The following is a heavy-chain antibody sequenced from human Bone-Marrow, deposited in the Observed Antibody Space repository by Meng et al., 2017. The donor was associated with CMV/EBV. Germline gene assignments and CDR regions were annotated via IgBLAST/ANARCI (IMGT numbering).Heavy chain of an antibody. D-gene: IGHD2-2*01. CDR2: IYYSGST. V-gene: IGHV4-59*01. J-gene: IGHJ6*02. CDR3: ARRIVVVPAATPLYYYYGMDV. CDR1: GGSISSYY. Sequence: SETLSLTCTVSGGSISSYYWSWIRQPPGKGLEWIGYIYYSGSTNYNPSLKSRVTISVDTSKNQFSLKLSSVTAADTAVYYCARRIVVVPAATPLYYYYGMDVWGQGTTDTVSS.